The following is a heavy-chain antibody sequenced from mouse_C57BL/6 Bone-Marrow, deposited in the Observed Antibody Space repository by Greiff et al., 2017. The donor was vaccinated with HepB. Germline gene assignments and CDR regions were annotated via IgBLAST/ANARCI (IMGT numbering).Heavy chain of an antibody. CDR2: IDPETGGT. CDR3: TREGYSNLFAY. Sequence: VQLQQSGAELVRPGASVTLSCKASGYTFTDYEMHWVKQTPVHGLEWIGAIDPETGGTAYNQKFKGKAILTADKSSSTAYMELRSLTSEDSAVYYCTREGYSNLFAYWGQGTLVTVSA. V-gene: IGHV1-15*01. D-gene: IGHD2-5*01. J-gene: IGHJ3*01. CDR1: GYTFTDYE.